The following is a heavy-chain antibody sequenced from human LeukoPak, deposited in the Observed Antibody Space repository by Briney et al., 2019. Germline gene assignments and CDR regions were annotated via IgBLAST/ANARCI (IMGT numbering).Heavy chain of an antibody. V-gene: IGHV3-66*01. CDR1: GFTVTSNY. D-gene: IGHD5-12*01. CDR3: AKEWLWQDFYYGMNV. CDR2: IYSGGST. Sequence: PGGSLRLSCAASGFTVTSNYMSWVRQAPGKGLEWVSIIYSGGSTSYADSVKGRFTISRDSSKNTVYLQMNSLRAEDTAVYYCAKEWLWQDFYYGMNVWGRGTTVIVSS. J-gene: IGHJ6*02.